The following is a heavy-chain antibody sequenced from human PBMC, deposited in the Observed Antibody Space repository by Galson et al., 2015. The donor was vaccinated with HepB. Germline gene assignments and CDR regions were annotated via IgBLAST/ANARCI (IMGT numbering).Heavy chain of an antibody. J-gene: IGHJ4*02. CDR2: ISSRGSTI. CDR3: ARHFGGMYY. Sequence: SLRLSCAASGFTFNNYDMNWVRQAPGKGLEWVSYISSRGSTIYYEDSVKGRFTISRENARNSLYLQMSSLRVEDTAVYYCARHFGGMYYCGQGTLVTVSS. V-gene: IGHV3-48*03. CDR1: GFTFNNYD. D-gene: IGHD4-23*01.